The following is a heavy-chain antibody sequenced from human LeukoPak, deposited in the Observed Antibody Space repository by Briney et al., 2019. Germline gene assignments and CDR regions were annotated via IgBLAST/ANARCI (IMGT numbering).Heavy chain of an antibody. D-gene: IGHD6-13*01. V-gene: IGHV4-39*07. Sequence: SETLSLTCTVSGGSISSSSYYWGWIRQPPGKGLEWIGSIYYSGSTYYNPSLKSRVTISVDTSKNQFSLKLSSVTAADTAVYYCARSREGRIAAAGVYLYHGMDVWGQGTTVTVSS. CDR3: ARSREGRIAAAGVYLYHGMDV. CDR1: GGSISSSSYY. J-gene: IGHJ6*02. CDR2: IYYSGST.